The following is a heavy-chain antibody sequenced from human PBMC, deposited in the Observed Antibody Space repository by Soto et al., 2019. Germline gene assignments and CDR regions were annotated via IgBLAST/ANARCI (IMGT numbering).Heavy chain of an antibody. D-gene: IGHD5-18*01. CDR1: GYTFTSYA. J-gene: IGHJ4*02. CDR3: ASDPGYCYGYN. Sequence: QVQLVQSGAEVKKPGASVKVSCKASGYTFTSYAMHWVRQAPGQRLEWMGWINAGNGNTKYSQKFQGRVTITRDTSESTVYMELSSLRSEDTAVYYCASDPGYCYGYNWGQGTLVTVSS. V-gene: IGHV1-3*01. CDR2: INAGNGNT.